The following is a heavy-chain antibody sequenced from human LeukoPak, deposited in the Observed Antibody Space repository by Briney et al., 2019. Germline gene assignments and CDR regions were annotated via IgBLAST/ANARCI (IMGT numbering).Heavy chain of an antibody. D-gene: IGHD1-26*01. CDR2: ISSSSSYI. V-gene: IGHV3-21*01. CDR1: GFTFSSYS. J-gene: IGHJ4*02. CDR3: AREYSGNYRLFDY. Sequence: GGSLRLSCAASGFTFSSYSMNWVRQAPGKGLEWVSSISSSSSYIYYADSVKGRFTISRDNAKNSLYLQMNSLRAEDTAVYYCAREYSGNYRLFDYWGQGTLVIVSS.